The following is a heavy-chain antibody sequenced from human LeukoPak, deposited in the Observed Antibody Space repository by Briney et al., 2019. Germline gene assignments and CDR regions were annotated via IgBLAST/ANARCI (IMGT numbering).Heavy chain of an antibody. J-gene: IGHJ4*02. CDR2: ISSSSSYL. Sequence: GGSLRLSCAASGFTFSSYSMNWVRQAPGKGLEWVSSISSSSSYLYYADAVKGRFTISRDNAKNSLYLQMNSLRAEDTAVYYCAREARWLHRSVDYWGQGTPVTVSS. CDR1: GFTFSSYS. D-gene: IGHD5-24*01. CDR3: AREARWLHRSVDY. V-gene: IGHV3-21*01.